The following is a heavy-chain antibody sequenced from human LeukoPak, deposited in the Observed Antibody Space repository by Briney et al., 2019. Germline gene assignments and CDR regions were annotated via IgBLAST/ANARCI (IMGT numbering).Heavy chain of an antibody. CDR1: GFTFSSYS. J-gene: IGHJ5*02. D-gene: IGHD3-16*01. CDR2: ISSSSSYI. V-gene: IGHV3-21*04. Sequence: GGSLRLSCAASGFTFSSYSMNWVRQAPGKGLEWVSSISSSSSYIYYADSVKGRFTISRDNSKNTLYLQMNSLRAEDTAVYYCAKNWATSNWFDPWGQGTLVTVSS. CDR3: AKNWATSNWFDP.